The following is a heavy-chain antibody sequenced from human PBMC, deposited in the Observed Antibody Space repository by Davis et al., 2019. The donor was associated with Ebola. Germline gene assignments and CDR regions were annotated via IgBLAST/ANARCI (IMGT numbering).Heavy chain of an antibody. CDR1: GGSFSGYY. CDR2: IYYSGST. V-gene: IGHV4-34*01. D-gene: IGHD5-12*01. CDR3: ARVVYSGYDEFDY. J-gene: IGHJ4*02. Sequence: GSLRLSCAVYGGSFSGYYWSWIRQPPGKGLEWIGSIYYSGSTYYNPSLKSRVTISVDTSKNQFSLKLSSVTAADTAVYYCARVVYSGYDEFDYWGQGTLVTVSS.